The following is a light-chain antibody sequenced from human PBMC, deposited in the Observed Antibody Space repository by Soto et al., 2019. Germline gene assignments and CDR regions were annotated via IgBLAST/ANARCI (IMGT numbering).Light chain of an antibody. CDR1: NSNIGAGYD. V-gene: IGLV1-40*01. CDR3: QSYGDSLSGYV. Sequence: QSVLTQPPSVSGAPGQRVTISCTGSNSNIGAGYDVHWYQQLPGTAPKLLIYGNSNRPSGVPDRFSGSKSGTSASLTITGLQAEDEADYYCQSYGDSLSGYVFGTGTQ. J-gene: IGLJ1*01. CDR2: GNS.